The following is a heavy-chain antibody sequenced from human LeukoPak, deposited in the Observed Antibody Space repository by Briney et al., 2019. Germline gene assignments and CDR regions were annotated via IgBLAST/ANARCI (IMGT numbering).Heavy chain of an antibody. Sequence: GGSLRLSCAASGFTFSDYYMSWVRQAPGKGLEWVSYISNRNTMSYADSVKGRFTISRDNAKNSLYLQTNSLRVEDTAVYYCAGGYYDSSGYLSGIDQWGQGTLVTVSS. J-gene: IGHJ4*02. V-gene: IGHV3-69-1*01. D-gene: IGHD3-22*01. CDR1: GFTFSDYY. CDR2: ISNRNTM. CDR3: AGGYYDSSGYLSGIDQ.